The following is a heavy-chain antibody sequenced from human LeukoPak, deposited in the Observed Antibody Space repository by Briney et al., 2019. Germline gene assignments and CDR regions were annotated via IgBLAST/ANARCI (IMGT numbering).Heavy chain of an antibody. Sequence: GASVKVSCKASGYTFTSYGISWVRQAPGQGLEWMGWISAYNGNTNYAQKLQGRVTMTTDTSTSTAYMELRSLRSDNTAVYYCARDRIPNPSSSWYADAFDIWGQGTMVTVSS. CDR2: ISAYNGNT. CDR1: GYTFTSYG. V-gene: IGHV1-18*01. J-gene: IGHJ3*02. D-gene: IGHD6-13*01. CDR3: ARDRIPNPSSSWYADAFDI.